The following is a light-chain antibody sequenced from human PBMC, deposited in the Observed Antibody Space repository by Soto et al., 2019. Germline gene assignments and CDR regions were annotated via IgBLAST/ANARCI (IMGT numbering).Light chain of an antibody. CDR1: QSIGGL. Sequence: DIPMTQSTSSLSASVGDRVTITCRASQSIGGLLSWYQQQPGKAPKLLIYDASTLQRGVPSRFSGSRSGTDFTLTIGSLQPEDFATYYCQQTDRPPFTFGPGTKVDVK. CDR3: QQTDRPPFT. CDR2: DAS. J-gene: IGKJ3*01. V-gene: IGKV1-39*01.